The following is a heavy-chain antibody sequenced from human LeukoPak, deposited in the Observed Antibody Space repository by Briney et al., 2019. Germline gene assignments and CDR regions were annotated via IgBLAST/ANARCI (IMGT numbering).Heavy chain of an antibody. V-gene: IGHV3-23*01. Sequence: GGALRLSCAASGFTFSTYAMSWVRQAPGEGPEWVSTISDGGSRTYYADSVKGRVTISRDNSKNTLYLQINSRRAEDTALYYCAKIAYYHFDYWGQGTLVTVSS. CDR3: AKIAYYHFDY. CDR2: ISDGGSRT. J-gene: IGHJ4*02. CDR1: GFTFSTYA. D-gene: IGHD4/OR15-4a*01.